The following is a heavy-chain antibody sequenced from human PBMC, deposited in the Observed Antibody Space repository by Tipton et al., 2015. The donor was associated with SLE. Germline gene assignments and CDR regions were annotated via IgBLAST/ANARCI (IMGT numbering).Heavy chain of an antibody. V-gene: IGHV4-34*01. D-gene: IGHD3-16*01. CDR1: GGSFSGYY. CDR3: ARVRVGDMDAFDI. Sequence: LTCAVYGGSFSGYYWSWIRQPPGKGLEWIGEINHSGSTNYNPSLKSRVTISVDTSKNQFSLRLRSVTAADTAVFYCARVRVGDMDAFDIWGQGTMVTVSS. J-gene: IGHJ3*02. CDR2: INHSGST.